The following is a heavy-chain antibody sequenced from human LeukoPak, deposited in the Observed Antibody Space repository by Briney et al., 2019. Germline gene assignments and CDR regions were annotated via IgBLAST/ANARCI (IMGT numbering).Heavy chain of an antibody. CDR3: AKAPVTSCRGAFCYPFDS. V-gene: IGHV3-23*01. CDR1: GFSLSSYA. Sequence: GGSLRLSCTVSGFSLSSYALSWVRRAPGKGLEWVSATSSSDAGKYYADSVRGRFTISRDNSRNTMYLQMDSLRVEDAAVYYCAKAPVTSCRGAFCYPFDSWGQGTLVTVSS. D-gene: IGHD2-15*01. CDR2: TSSSDAGK. J-gene: IGHJ4*02.